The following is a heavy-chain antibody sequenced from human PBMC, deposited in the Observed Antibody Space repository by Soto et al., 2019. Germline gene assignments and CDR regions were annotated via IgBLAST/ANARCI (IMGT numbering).Heavy chain of an antibody. D-gene: IGHD3-3*01. CDR3: ASRIHSDYDFWSGYHTYDYYYYGMDV. J-gene: IGHJ6*02. V-gene: IGHV5-10-1*01. CDR2: IDPSDSYT. Sequence: GESLKISCKASGYSFSDYWIGWVRQMPGRGLEWMGRIDPSDSYTNYSRSFQGHVTISADKSISTAYLPWSSLKASDTAMYYCASRIHSDYDFWSGYHTYDYYYYGMDVWGQGTTVTVSS. CDR1: GYSFSDYW.